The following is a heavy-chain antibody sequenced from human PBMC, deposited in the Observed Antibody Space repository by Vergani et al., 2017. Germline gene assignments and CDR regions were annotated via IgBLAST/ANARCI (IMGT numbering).Heavy chain of an antibody. Sequence: QVQLQESGPGLVKPSETLSLTCTVYGGSFSGYYWSWIRQPPGKGLEWIGENNHSGSTNYNPSLKSRVTISVDTSKNQFSLKLSSVTAADTAVYYCARGGGSIVVVVAALRPVXFDPWGQGTLVTVSS. V-gene: IGHV4-34*01. D-gene: IGHD2-15*01. CDR1: GGSFSGYY. J-gene: IGHJ5*02. CDR3: ARGGGSIVVVVAALRPVXFDP. CDR2: NNHSGST.